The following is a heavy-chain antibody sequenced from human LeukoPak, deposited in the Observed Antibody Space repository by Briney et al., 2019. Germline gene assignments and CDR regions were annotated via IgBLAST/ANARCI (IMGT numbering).Heavy chain of an antibody. CDR3: ARDSLPHSYYYYGMDV. CDR2: IIPIFGTA. J-gene: IGHJ6*02. V-gene: IGHV1-69*13. Sequence: SAKVSCKASGGTFSSYAISWVRQAPGQGLEWMGGIIPIFGTANYAQKFQGRVTITADESTSTAYMELSSLRSEDTAVYYCARDSLPHSYYYYGMDVWGQGTTVTVSS. CDR1: GGTFSSYA.